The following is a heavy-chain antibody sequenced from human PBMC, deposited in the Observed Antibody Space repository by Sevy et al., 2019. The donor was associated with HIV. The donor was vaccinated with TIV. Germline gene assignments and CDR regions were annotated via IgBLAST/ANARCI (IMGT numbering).Heavy chain of an antibody. Sequence: LRETLSLTCTVSGGSISSYYWSWIRQPPGKGLEWIGYIYYSGSTNYSPSLRGRVTLSVDTSKNQFSLKLSSVTAADTAVYYCARHEGCSSTTCHGGWFDPWGQGTLVTVSS. CDR3: ARHEGCSSTTCHGGWFDP. D-gene: IGHD2-2*01. CDR2: IYYSGST. CDR1: GGSISSYY. V-gene: IGHV4-59*08. J-gene: IGHJ5*02.